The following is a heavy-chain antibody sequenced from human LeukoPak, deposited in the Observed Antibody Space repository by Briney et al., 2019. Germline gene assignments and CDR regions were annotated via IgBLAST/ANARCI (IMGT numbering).Heavy chain of an antibody. Sequence: SETLSLTCTVSDGSISSYYWSWIRQPPGKGLEWIGYIYYSGSTNYNPSLKSRVTISVDTSKNQFSLKLSSVTAADTAVYYCARIVLMTAGAFEIWGQGTMVTVSS. J-gene: IGHJ3*02. D-gene: IGHD2-21*02. CDR1: DGSISSYY. V-gene: IGHV4-59*01. CDR3: ARIVLMTAGAFEI. CDR2: IYYSGST.